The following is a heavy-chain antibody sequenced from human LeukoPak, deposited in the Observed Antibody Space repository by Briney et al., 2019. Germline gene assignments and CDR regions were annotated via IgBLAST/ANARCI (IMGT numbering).Heavy chain of an antibody. CDR1: GFSFSNYD. Sequence: PGGSLRLSCAASGFSFSNYDMHWVRQAPGKGLEWVAVIWYDGSNKYYADSVKGRFTLSRDNSKNTLYLQMNSLRVEDTAVYYCARGDPTVTTKQNLDYWGQGTLVTVSS. CDR2: IWYDGSNK. V-gene: IGHV3-33*01. CDR3: ARGDPTVTTKQNLDY. D-gene: IGHD4-17*01. J-gene: IGHJ4*02.